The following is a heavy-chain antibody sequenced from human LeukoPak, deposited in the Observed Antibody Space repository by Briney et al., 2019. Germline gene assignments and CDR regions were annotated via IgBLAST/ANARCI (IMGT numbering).Heavy chain of an antibody. J-gene: IGHJ4*02. Sequence: TSVKVSCKASVFTFTSSAMQWVRQARGHRLEWIGWIVVGSGNTNYAQKFQERVTITRDMSTSTAYMELSSLRSEDTAVYYCAAEYSAATASVWGQGTLVTVSS. CDR3: AAEYSAATASV. D-gene: IGHD2-15*01. CDR1: VFTFTSSA. CDR2: IVVGSGNT. V-gene: IGHV1-58*02.